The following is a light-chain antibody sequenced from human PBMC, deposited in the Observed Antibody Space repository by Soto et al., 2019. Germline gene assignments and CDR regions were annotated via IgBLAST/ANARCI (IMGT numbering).Light chain of an antibody. CDR1: QNVLYSSNNKNY. V-gene: IGKV4-1*01. CDR3: QQYYTTPVT. CDR2: WAS. Sequence: DIVMTQSPDSLAVSLGERATINCKSSQNVLYSSNNKNYLAWYQQKPGQPPKLLIYWASTRESGVPDRFSGSGSGTEFTRTISSLQAEEVALYYCQQYYTTPVTFGPGTKVDIK. J-gene: IGKJ3*01.